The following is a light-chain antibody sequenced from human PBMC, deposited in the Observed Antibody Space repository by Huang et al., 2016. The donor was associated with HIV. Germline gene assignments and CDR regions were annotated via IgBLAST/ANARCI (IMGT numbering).Light chain of an antibody. V-gene: IGKV3-15*01. Sequence: EVVMTQSPGTLSVSPGKRATLSCKTSESLNNELVWYQQKPGQAPRLLISSTSTRATGVPARFSGGGSGTEFTLTISSLQSEDFGIYYCQQYSNWPPMYTFGQGTKLEI. CDR2: STS. CDR3: QQYSNWPPMYT. CDR1: ESLNNE. J-gene: IGKJ2*01.